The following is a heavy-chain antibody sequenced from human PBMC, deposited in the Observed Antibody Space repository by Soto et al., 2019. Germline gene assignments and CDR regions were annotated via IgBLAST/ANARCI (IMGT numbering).Heavy chain of an antibody. CDR1: GGYISSSNW. CDR3: ARVRGTYSRSGFHYSHGMDV. CDR2: IYHSGST. V-gene: IGHV4-4*02. D-gene: IGHD6-6*01. J-gene: IGHJ6*02. Sequence: SETLSLTCAGSGGYISSSNWWSWVRQPPGKGLEWIGEIYHSGSTNYNPSLKSRVTISVDKSKNQFSLELSSVTAADTAVYYWARVRGTYSRSGFHYSHGMDVGAQGTKATVPS.